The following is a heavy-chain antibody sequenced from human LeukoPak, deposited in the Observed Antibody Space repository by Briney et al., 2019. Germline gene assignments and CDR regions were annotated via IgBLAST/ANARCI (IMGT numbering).Heavy chain of an antibody. Sequence: TETLSLTCTVSGGSISSHYWSWIRQPPGKGLEWIGYIYYSGSTNYNPSLKSRVTISVDTSKNQFSLKLSSVTAADTAVYYCARGHSWFDPWGQGTLVTVSS. V-gene: IGHV4-59*11. J-gene: IGHJ5*02. CDR1: GGSISSHY. CDR3: ARGHSWFDP. CDR2: IYYSGST.